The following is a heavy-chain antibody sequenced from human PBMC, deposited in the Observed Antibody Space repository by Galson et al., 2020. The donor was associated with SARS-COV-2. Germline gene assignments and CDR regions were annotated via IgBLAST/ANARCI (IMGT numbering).Heavy chain of an antibody. CDR3: AKPKGGYDFRSGYPFDY. V-gene: IGHV3-23*01. CDR2: ISGSGGST. D-gene: IGHD3-3*01. J-gene: IGHJ4*02. Sequence: GGSRLSCAASGFTYSSYAMSWVRQAPGKGLEWVSAISGSGGSTYYADSVKGRFTISRDNSKNTLFLQMSGLRAEDTAVYYCAKPKGGYDFRSGYPFDYWGQGTLVTVSS. CDR1: GFTYSSYA.